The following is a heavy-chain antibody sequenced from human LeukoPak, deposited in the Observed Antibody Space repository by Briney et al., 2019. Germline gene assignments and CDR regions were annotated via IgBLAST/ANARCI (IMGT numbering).Heavy chain of an antibody. CDR3: ARVKDDSSGYYDAFDI. D-gene: IGHD3-22*01. J-gene: IGHJ3*02. Sequence: VASVKVSCKASGYTFTSYYMHWVRQAPGQGLEWMGIINPSGGSTSYAQKFQGRVTMTRDMSTSTVYMELSSLRSEDTAVYYCARVKDDSSGYYDAFDIWGQGTMVTVSS. CDR1: GYTFTSYY. CDR2: INPSGGST. V-gene: IGHV1-46*01.